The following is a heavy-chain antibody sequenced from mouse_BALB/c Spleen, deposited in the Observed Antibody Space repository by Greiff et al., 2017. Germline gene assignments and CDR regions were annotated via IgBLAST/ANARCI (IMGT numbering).Heavy chain of an antibody. CDR2: INPNNGGT. CDR1: GYTFTDYN. Sequence: EVQLVESGPELVKPGASVKIPCKASGYTFTDYNMDWVKQSHGKSLEWIGDINPNNGGTIYNQKFKGKATLAVDKSSSTAYMELRSLTSEDTAVYYCARGIYYGNYDAMDYWGQGTTLTVSS. D-gene: IGHD2-1*01. V-gene: IGHV1-18*01. CDR3: ARGIYYGNYDAMDY. J-gene: IGHJ2*01.